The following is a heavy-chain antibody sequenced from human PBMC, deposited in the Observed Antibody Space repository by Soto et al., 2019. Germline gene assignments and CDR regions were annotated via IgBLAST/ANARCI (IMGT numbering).Heavy chain of an antibody. CDR2: INHSGST. Sequence: QVQLQQWGAGLLKPSETLSLTCAVYGGSFSGYYWSWIRQPPGKGLEWIGEINHSGSTNYNPSLKSRVTISVDTSKNQFSLKLSSVTAADTAVYYCARGYPGYSSSWSDYYYYYYMDVWGKGTTVTVSS. J-gene: IGHJ6*03. V-gene: IGHV4-34*01. CDR3: ARGYPGYSSSWSDYYYYYYMDV. D-gene: IGHD6-13*01. CDR1: GGSFSGYY.